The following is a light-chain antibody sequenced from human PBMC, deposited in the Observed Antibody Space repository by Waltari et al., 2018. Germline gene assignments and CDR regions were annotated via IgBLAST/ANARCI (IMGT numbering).Light chain of an antibody. V-gene: IGKV2-28*01. CDR2: LTF. CDR3: MQSLQTPLT. J-gene: IGKJ4*01. Sequence: IVMTQSPSSLSVTPGESASISCRSSQSLLDRSGYHYLDWYLQKPGQSPQLLIHLTFKRAFGVPDRISGSGSGTDFTLRISRVEAEDVGVYHCMQSLQTPLTFGGGT. CDR1: QSLLDRSGYHY.